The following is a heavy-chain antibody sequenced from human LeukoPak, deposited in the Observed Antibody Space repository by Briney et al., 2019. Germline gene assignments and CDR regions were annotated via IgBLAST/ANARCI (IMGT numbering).Heavy chain of an antibody. CDR1: GYTFTSYY. J-gene: IGHJ4*02. Sequence: VASVKVSCKASGYTFTSYYMHWVRQAPGQGLEWMGIINPSGGSTSYAQKFQDRITMTRDTSTSIVYMNLSSLRSEDTAVYYCARGGSSLPFDYWGQGTLVTVSS. CDR2: INPSGGST. D-gene: IGHD2-15*01. CDR3: ARGGSSLPFDY. V-gene: IGHV1-46*01.